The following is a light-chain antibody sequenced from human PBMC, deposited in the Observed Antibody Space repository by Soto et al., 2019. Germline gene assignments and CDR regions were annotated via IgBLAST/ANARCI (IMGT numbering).Light chain of an antibody. CDR3: QQSYSTPIT. Sequence: DIERSPPSSSLHASVGDRVTITCRASQSISSYLNWYQQKPGKAPKLLIYAASSLQSGVPSRFSGSGSGTDFTLTISSLQPEDFATYYCQQSYSTPITFGQGTRLEIK. V-gene: IGKV1-39*01. J-gene: IGKJ5*01. CDR1: QSISSY. CDR2: AAS.